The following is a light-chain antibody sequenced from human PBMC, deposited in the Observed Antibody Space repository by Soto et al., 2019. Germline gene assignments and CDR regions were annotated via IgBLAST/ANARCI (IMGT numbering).Light chain of an antibody. Sequence: QSVLTQPPSVSAAPGQNVSISCSGSSSNICNNYVSWYQQFPGKAPKLLLYHDNQRPSGISDRISGSKSGTSATLGITGLQTGDEADYYCATWDSILSAEAFGGGTKVTVL. CDR3: ATWDSILSAEA. CDR2: HDN. V-gene: IGLV1-51*01. J-gene: IGLJ2*01. CDR1: SSNICNNY.